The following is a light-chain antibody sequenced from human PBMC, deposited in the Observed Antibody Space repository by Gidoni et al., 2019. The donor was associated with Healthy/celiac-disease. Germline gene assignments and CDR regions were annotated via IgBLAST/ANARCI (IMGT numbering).Light chain of an antibody. V-gene: IGKV3-11*01. CDR3: QQRSNWPPFT. CDR2: DAS. CDR1: QRVSSY. J-gene: IGKJ4*01. Sequence: EVVLTQSSATRSLSPGERAHLSCRSSQRVSSYLAWYQQKPGQAPRRLTYDASNRATGIPARFSGRGSGTVVPLTISSLEPEDFAVYYCQQRSNWPPFTFGRGTKVEIK.